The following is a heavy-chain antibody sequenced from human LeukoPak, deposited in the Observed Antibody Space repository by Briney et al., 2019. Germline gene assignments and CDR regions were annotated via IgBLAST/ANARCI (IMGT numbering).Heavy chain of an antibody. CDR1: GYTFTGYY. D-gene: IGHD3-22*01. J-gene: IGHJ4*02. Sequence: GASVKVSCKASGYTFTGYYMHWVRQAPGQGLEWMGRINPNSGGTNYAQKFQGRVTMTRDTSISTAYMELSRLRSDDTAVYYCAGVGGYYSYYFDYWGQGTLVTVSS. CDR3: AGVGGYYSYYFDY. CDR2: INPNSGGT. V-gene: IGHV1-2*06.